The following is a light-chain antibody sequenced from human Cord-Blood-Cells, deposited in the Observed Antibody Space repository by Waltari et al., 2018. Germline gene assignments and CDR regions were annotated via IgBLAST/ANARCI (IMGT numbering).Light chain of an antibody. V-gene: IGKV1-33*01. CDR2: DAS. CDR1: KDISNY. CDR3: QQYDNLPRT. Sequence: DIQMTQSPSSLSASVGDRVTITCQASKDISNYLNWYQQKPGKAPKLLIYDASNLETGVPSRFSGSGSGTDFTFNISSLQPEDIATYYCQQYDNLPRTFGGGTKVEIK. J-gene: IGKJ4*01.